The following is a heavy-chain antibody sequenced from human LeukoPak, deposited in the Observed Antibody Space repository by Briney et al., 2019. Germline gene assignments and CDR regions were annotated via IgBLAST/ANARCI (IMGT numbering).Heavy chain of an antibody. Sequence: GGSLRLSCAASGFTFSSYGMHWARQAPGKGLEWVAVISYDGSNKYYADSVKGRFTISRDNSKNTLYLQMNSLRAEDTAVYYCAKERWFGELPHFDYWGQGTLVTVSS. CDR3: AKERWFGELPHFDY. V-gene: IGHV3-30*18. CDR2: ISYDGSNK. D-gene: IGHD3-10*01. CDR1: GFTFSSYG. J-gene: IGHJ4*02.